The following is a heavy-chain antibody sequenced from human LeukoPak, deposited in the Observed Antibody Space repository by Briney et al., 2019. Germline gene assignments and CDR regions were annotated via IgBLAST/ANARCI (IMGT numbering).Heavy chain of an antibody. CDR3: ARLSGQRAFDY. CDR2: ISSSGSTI. CDR1: GFTFSSYE. V-gene: IGHV3-48*03. Sequence: PGGSPRLSCAASGFTFSSYEMNWVRQAPRKGLEWVSYISSSGSTIYYADSVKGRFTISRDNAKNSLYLQMNSLRAEDTAVYYCARLSGQRAFDYWGQGTLVTVSS. J-gene: IGHJ4*02.